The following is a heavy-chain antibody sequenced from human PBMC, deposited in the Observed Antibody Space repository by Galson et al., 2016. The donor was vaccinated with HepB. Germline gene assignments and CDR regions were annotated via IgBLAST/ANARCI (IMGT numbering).Heavy chain of an antibody. Sequence: SLRLSCAASGFSIYVMSWVRQAPGKGLEWVATFSGSDGSTFYGDSVKGRFTIARDRSKTRLFLQMNSLRVEDTAIYYCAGAVDGDFRWGVWGQGTTVTVS. J-gene: IGHJ6*02. CDR2: FSGSDGST. V-gene: IGHV3-23*01. D-gene: IGHD4-17*01. CDR1: GFSIYV. CDR3: AGAVDGDFRWGV.